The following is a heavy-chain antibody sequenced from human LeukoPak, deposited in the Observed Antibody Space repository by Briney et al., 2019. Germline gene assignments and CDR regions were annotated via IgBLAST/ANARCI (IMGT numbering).Heavy chain of an antibody. CDR1: GFTLSSYW. Sequence: GGSLRLSCAASGFTLSSYWMSWVRQAPGKGLEWVANIKQDGSEKYYVDSVKGRFTISRDNAKNSLYLQMNSLRAEDTAVYYCARFRGSGSYYNRPYYYYYYYGMDVWGQGTTVTVSS. J-gene: IGHJ6*02. D-gene: IGHD3-10*01. V-gene: IGHV3-7*01. CDR2: IKQDGSEK. CDR3: ARFRGSGSYYNRPYYYYYYYGMDV.